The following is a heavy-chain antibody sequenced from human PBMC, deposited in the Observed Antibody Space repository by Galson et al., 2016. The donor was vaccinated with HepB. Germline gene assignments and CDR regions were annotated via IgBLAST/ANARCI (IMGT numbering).Heavy chain of an antibody. CDR3: ARDRLGPYGMDV. J-gene: IGHJ6*02. V-gene: IGHV1-46*01. CDR1: GYTFTNYY. Sequence: SVKVSCKASGYTFTNYYMHWVRQAPGQGLDWMGIINPSGDSARYAQKFQGRVTMTRDTSTSTVYMELSSLRSEDTAVYFRARDRLGPYGMDVWGQGTTVTVSS. D-gene: IGHD7-27*01. CDR2: INPSGDSA.